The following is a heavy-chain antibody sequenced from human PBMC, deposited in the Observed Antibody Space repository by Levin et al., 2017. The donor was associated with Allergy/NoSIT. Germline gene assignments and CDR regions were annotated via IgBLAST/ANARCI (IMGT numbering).Heavy chain of an antibody. D-gene: IGHD5-24*01. V-gene: IGHV4-28*01. J-gene: IGHJ4*02. CDR2: IYYSGST. CDR3: ARTRDGYNVFDY. Sequence: ASETLSLTCAVSGYSISRSNWWGWIRQPPGKGLEWLGYIYYSGSTYYNPSLKSRVTMSVDTSKNQFSLKLSSVTAVDTAVYYCARTRDGYNVFDYWGQGTPVTVSS. CDR1: GYSISRSNW.